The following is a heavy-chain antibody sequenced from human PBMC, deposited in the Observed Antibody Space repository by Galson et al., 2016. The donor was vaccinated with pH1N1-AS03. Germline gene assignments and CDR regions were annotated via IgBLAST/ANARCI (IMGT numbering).Heavy chain of an antibody. D-gene: IGHD3-22*01. J-gene: IGHJ6*02. Sequence: SETLSLTCSVSGAPITSGSHYWTWIRQLPGEGLEWIGYIYYSGTTKFNPSLATRVTMSVDRSKSQFSLNLMSVTAADTAVYYCARDGQLWPHYYPLDVWGQGTTVTVSS. V-gene: IGHV4-61*01. CDR1: GAPITSGSHY. CDR2: IYYSGTT. CDR3: ARDGQLWPHYYPLDV.